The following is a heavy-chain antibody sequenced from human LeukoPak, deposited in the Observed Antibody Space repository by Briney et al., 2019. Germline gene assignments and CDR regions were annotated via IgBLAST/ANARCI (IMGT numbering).Heavy chain of an antibody. CDR3: ARGRFNTYYFDY. Sequence: PGGSLRLSCAASGFTSSDYYMSWIRQAPGKGLEWVSYISSTGITKYYADSVKGRFTISRDNAENSLYLQMNSLRAEDTAVYYCARGRFNTYYFDYWGQGTLVPVSS. CDR1: GFTSSDYY. V-gene: IGHV3-11*01. J-gene: IGHJ4*02. D-gene: IGHD3-10*01. CDR2: ISSTGITK.